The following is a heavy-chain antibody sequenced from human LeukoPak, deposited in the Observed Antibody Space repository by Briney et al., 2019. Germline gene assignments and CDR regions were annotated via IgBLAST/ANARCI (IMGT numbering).Heavy chain of an antibody. CDR2: INAGNGNT. D-gene: IGHD6-13*01. J-gene: IGHJ4*02. Sequence: ASVKVSCNASGYTFINFAINWGRQAPGQRPEWMGWINAGNGNTKYSQKFQGRVTITRDTSASTAYMELSGLTSEDTAVYYCAIGPRAAADDYWGQGTLVTVSS. V-gene: IGHV1-3*01. CDR3: AIGPRAAADDY. CDR1: GYTFINFA.